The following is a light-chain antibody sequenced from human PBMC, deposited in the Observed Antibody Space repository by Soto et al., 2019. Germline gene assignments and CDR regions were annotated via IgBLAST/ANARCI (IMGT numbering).Light chain of an antibody. CDR3: QQYDNSRA. J-gene: IGKJ1*01. V-gene: IGKV3-20*01. CDR2: GAS. CDR1: QYVTNNY. Sequence: EIVLTQSPGTLSLSPGERATLSCRASQYVTNNYLAWYQQKPSQAPRLLIYGASSRATGIPDRFSGSGSGTDFTLTISRLEPEDFAVYYCQQYDNSRAFGQGTKVEIK.